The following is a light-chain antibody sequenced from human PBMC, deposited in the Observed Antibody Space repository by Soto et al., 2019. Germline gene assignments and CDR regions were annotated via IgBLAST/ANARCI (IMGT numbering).Light chain of an antibody. CDR3: QQSYTTSIT. CDR2: DAS. J-gene: IGKJ5*01. CDR1: QTISTY. V-gene: IGKV1-39*01. Sequence: IQMTQSPSSLAASVGDRITITCRASQTISTYVNWYRQKSGAAPELLLYDASTSQSGVPSRFSGSGSGTDFTLTISSLQPEDFATYYCQQSYTTSITFGQGTRLEIK.